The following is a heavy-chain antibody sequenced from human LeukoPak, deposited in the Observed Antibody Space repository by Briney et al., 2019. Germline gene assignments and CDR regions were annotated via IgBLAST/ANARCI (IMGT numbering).Heavy chain of an antibody. D-gene: IGHD6-13*01. V-gene: IGHV3-30-3*01. CDR3: ARDRGIAAAGTAHFDY. J-gene: IGHJ4*02. Sequence: GGSLRLSCAASGFTFSSYAMHWVRQAPGMGLKWVAVISYDGSNKHYADSVKGRFTISRDNSKNTLYMQMNSLRAEDTAVYYCARDRGIAAAGTAHFDYWGQGTLVTVSS. CDR2: ISYDGSNK. CDR1: GFTFSSYA.